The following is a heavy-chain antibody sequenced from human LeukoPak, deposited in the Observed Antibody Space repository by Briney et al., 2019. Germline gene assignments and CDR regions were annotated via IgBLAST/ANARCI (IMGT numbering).Heavy chain of an antibody. CDR3: GTVFDH. V-gene: IGHV3-74*01. J-gene: IGHJ4*02. CDR1: GFTFTNYW. Sequence: GGSLRLSCAASGFTFTNYWMHWVRQAPGKGLVWVSRIDIDGTGTSYADSVKGRFTISRDNAKDTVSLQMNSLKAEDTAVYYCGTVFDHWGPGILVTVSS. CDR2: IDIDGTGT.